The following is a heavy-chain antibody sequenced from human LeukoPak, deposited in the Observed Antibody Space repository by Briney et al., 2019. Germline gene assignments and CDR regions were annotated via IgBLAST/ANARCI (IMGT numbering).Heavy chain of an antibody. CDR2: MNPNSGNT. Sequence: ASVKVSCKASGGTFSSYAINWVRQATGQGLEWMGYMNPNSGNTGSAQKFQGRVTMTRDTSISTAYMELSSLRSEDTAVYYCATELRHQDYWGQGTLVTVSS. D-gene: IGHD2-15*01. CDR1: GGTFSSYA. V-gene: IGHV1-8*02. J-gene: IGHJ4*02. CDR3: ATELRHQDY.